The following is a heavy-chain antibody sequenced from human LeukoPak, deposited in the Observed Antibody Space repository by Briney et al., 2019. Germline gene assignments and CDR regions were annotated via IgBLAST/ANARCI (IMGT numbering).Heavy chain of an antibody. J-gene: IGHJ4*02. V-gene: IGHV5-51*01. CDR3: ARRQGCSSTSCPPDY. CDR2: IYPSDSDT. Sequence: HGESLKISCKGTGYSFIRYWIGWVRQMPGKGLEWMGIIYPSDSDTRYTPSFQGQVTMSADKSINTAYLQWSSLKASDTAMYYCARRQGCSSTSCPPDYWGQGTLVTVSP. CDR1: GYSFIRYW. D-gene: IGHD2-2*01.